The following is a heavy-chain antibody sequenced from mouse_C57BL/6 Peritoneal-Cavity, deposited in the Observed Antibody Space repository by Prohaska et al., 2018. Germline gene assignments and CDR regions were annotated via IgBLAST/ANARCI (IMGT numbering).Heavy chain of an antibody. V-gene: IGHV8-8*01. Sequence: QVTLKESGPGILQPSQTLSLTCSFSGFSLSTFGMGLGWIRQPSGTGLEWLAHIWWDDDKYYNPALKSRLTISKDTSKNQVFLKIANVDTADTATYYCARMFYGYNYFDYWGQGTTLTVSS. CDR2: IWWDDDK. CDR1: GFSLSTFGMG. J-gene: IGHJ2*01. D-gene: IGHD2-2*01. CDR3: ARMFYGYNYFDY.